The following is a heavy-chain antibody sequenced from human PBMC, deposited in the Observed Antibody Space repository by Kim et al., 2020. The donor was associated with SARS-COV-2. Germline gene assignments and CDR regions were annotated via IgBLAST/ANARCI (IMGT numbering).Heavy chain of an antibody. D-gene: IGHD3-9*01. Sequence: GESLKISCKGSGYSFTSYWIGWVRQMPGKGLEWMGIIYPGDSDTRYSPSFQGQVTISADKSISTAYLQWSSLKASDTAMYYCATTAGYFDWSPPITKWGQGTLVTVSS. CDR3: ATTAGYFDWSPPITK. V-gene: IGHV5-51*01. CDR2: IYPGDSDT. J-gene: IGHJ4*02. CDR1: GYSFTSYW.